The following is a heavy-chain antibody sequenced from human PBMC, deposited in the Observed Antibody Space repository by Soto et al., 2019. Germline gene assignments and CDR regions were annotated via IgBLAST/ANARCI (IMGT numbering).Heavy chain of an antibody. D-gene: IGHD2-15*01. V-gene: IGHV1-69*01. J-gene: IGHJ5*02. CDR1: GGTFSIYT. CDR3: AREGPPDIAWFAP. Sequence: QVQLVQSGAEVKKPGSSVKVSCKASGGTFSIYTISWVRQAPGQGLEWMGGSANSAQKFQGRLTVTADESTSTVYLELSSLPSEDTAVYYCAREGPPDIAWFAPWGQGTLVSVSS. CDR2: GSA.